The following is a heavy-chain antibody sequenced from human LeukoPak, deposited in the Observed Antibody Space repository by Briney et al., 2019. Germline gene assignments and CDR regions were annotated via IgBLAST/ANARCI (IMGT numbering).Heavy chain of an antibody. V-gene: IGHV4-34*01. J-gene: IGHJ6*02. CDR2: INHSGST. Sequence: SETLSLTCAVYGGSFSGYYWSWIRQPPGKGLEWIGEINHSGSTNYNPSLKSRVTISVDTSKNQFSLKLSSVTAADTAVYYCARGKDYYDSSGYYYYYYYGMDVWGQGTTVTVSS. CDR1: GGSFSGYY. D-gene: IGHD3-22*01. CDR3: ARGKDYYDSSGYYYYYYYGMDV.